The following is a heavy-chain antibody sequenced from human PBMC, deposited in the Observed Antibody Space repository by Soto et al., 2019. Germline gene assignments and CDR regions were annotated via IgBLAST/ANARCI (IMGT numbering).Heavy chain of an antibody. D-gene: IGHD6-19*01. CDR2: VSYSGAT. CDR3: ARGAHRIAVAGYFDY. CDR1: GGSIGRYY. Sequence: SETLSLTCSVSGGSIGRYYWSWVRQAPGKGLEWIAYVSYSGATRYNPSLESRVTISVDTSKNQFSLRLNSVTAEGTAVYYCARGAHRIAVAGYFDYWGQGTLVTVSS. J-gene: IGHJ4*02. V-gene: IGHV4-59*01.